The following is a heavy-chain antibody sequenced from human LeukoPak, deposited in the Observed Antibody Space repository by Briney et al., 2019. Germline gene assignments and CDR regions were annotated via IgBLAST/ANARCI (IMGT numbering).Heavy chain of an antibody. CDR1: GFTFSSYS. J-gene: IGHJ4*02. Sequence: GGSLRLSCAASGFTFSSYSMNWVRQAPGKGLEWVSSISSSSSYIYYADSVKGRFTISRDNAKNSLYPQMNSLRAEDTAVYYCARDSSSSTDDYWGQGTLVTVSS. V-gene: IGHV3-21*01. D-gene: IGHD6-6*01. CDR3: ARDSSSSTDDY. CDR2: ISSSSSYI.